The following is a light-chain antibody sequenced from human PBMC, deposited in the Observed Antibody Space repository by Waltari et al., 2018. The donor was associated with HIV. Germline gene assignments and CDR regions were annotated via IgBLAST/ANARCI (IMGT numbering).Light chain of an antibody. CDR3: QQFYSFPLT. Sequence: AIQVTQSPSSLSASVGDRVIITCRTSQDIRTSLAWYQQRTGRAPQLLLSDASTLQSGVPSRFIGSGSRTTFTLNISRLHSEDFASYYFQQFYSFPLTFGGGTKIQIK. CDR1: QDIRTS. CDR2: DAS. V-gene: IGKV1-13*02. J-gene: IGKJ4*01.